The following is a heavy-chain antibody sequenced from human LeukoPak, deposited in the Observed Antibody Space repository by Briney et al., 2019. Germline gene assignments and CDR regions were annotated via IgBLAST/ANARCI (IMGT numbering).Heavy chain of an antibody. CDR1: GFTFSSYS. CDR3: ARAVGCSSTSCSPYYFDY. Sequence: NPGGSLRLSCAASGFTFSSYSMNWVRQAPGKGLEWVSSISSSSSYIYYADSVKGRFTISRDNAKNSLYLQMNSLRAKDTAVYYCARAVGCSSTSCSPYYFDYWGQGTLVTVSS. D-gene: IGHD2-2*01. J-gene: IGHJ4*02. CDR2: ISSSSSYI. V-gene: IGHV3-21*01.